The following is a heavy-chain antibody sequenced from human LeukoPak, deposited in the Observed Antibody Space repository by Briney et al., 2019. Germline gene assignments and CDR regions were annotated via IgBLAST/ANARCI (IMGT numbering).Heavy chain of an antibody. CDR2: IYTSGST. Sequence: PSQTLSLTCTVSGGSISSGSYYWSWIRQPAGKGLEWIGRIYTSGSTNYNPSLKSRVTISVDTSKNQFSLKLSSVTAADTAVYYCARELGVVPAAIWDWGQGTLVTVSS. J-gene: IGHJ4*02. V-gene: IGHV4-61*02. D-gene: IGHD2-2*02. CDR1: GGSISSGSYY. CDR3: ARELGVVPAAIWD.